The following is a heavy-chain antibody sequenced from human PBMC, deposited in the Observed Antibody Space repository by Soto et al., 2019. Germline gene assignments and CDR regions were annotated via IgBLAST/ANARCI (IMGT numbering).Heavy chain of an antibody. D-gene: IGHD2-15*01. V-gene: IGHV1-18*01. Sequence: ASVKVSCKDSGGTFSSYTISWVRQAPGQGLEWMGRISAYNGNTNYAQKLQGRVTMTTDTSTSTAYMELRSLRSDDTAVYYCARDSPPGGIFGYWGQGTLVTVSS. CDR1: GGTFSSYT. CDR3: ARDSPPGGIFGY. J-gene: IGHJ4*02. CDR2: ISAYNGNT.